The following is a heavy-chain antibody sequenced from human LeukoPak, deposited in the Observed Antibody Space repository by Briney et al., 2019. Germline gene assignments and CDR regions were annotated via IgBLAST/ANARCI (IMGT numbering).Heavy chain of an antibody. D-gene: IGHD3-10*01. CDR1: GGSFSGYY. J-gene: IGHJ5*02. CDR3: ARVISPITMVRGVKRYNWFDP. CDR2: INHSGST. Sequence: PSETLSLTCAVYGGSFSGYYWSWIRQPPGKGLEWIGEINHSGSTNYNPSLESRVTISVDTSKNQFSLKLSSVTAADTAVYYCARVISPITMVRGVKRYNWFDPWGQGTLVTVSS. V-gene: IGHV4-34*01.